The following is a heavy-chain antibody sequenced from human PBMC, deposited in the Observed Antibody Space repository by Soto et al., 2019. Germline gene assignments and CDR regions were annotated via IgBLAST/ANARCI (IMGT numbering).Heavy chain of an antibody. CDR3: ARDVYDIVVVPAAISDYYYMDV. Sequence: ASVKVSCKASGYTFTSYGISWVRQAPGQGLEWTGWISAYNGSTNYAQKLQGRVTMTTDTSTSTAYMELRSLRSDDTAVYYCARDVYDIVVVPAAISDYYYMDVWGKGTTVTVSS. V-gene: IGHV1-18*01. J-gene: IGHJ6*03. D-gene: IGHD2-2*01. CDR1: GYTFTSYG. CDR2: ISAYNGST.